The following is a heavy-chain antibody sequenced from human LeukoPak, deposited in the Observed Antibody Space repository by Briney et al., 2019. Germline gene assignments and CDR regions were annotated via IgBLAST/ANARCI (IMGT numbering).Heavy chain of an antibody. CDR1: GYTFTSYY. Sequence: ASVKVSCKASGYTFTSYYMHWVRQAPGQGLEWMGWINTNTGNPTYAQGFTGRFVFSLDTSVSTAYLQISSLKAEDTAVYYCARDHERSGYAFDIWGQGTMVTVSS. J-gene: IGHJ3*02. D-gene: IGHD3-3*01. CDR2: INTNTGNP. CDR3: ARDHERSGYAFDI. V-gene: IGHV7-4-1*02.